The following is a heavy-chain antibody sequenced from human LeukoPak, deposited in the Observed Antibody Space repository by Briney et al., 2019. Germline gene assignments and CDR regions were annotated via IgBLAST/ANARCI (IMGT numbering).Heavy chain of an antibody. V-gene: IGHV3-23*01. Sequence: GGSLRLSCAASGFTFSSYWMSWVRQAPGKGLEWVSTFSGSGGNTYYADSVKGRFTISRDNSKNTLYLQMNSLRAEDTAVYYCARGGPAAGRFDYWGQGTLVTVSS. CDR1: GFTFSSYW. J-gene: IGHJ4*02. CDR2: FSGSGGNT. CDR3: ARGGPAAGRFDY. D-gene: IGHD6-13*01.